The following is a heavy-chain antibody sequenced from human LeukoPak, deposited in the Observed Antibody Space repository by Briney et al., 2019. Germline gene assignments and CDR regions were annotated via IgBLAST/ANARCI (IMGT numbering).Heavy chain of an antibody. J-gene: IGHJ6*02. CDR2: IYYSGST. CDR3: ARLRAAAGIVHYYYYYGMDV. V-gene: IGHV4-59*08. D-gene: IGHD6-13*01. CDR1: GGSISSYY. Sequence: SETLSLTCTVSGGSISSYYWSWIRQPPGKGLEWIGYIYYSGSTNYNPSLKSRATISVDTSKNQFSLKLSSVTAADTAVYYCARLRAAAGIVHYYYYYGMDVWGQGTTVTVSS.